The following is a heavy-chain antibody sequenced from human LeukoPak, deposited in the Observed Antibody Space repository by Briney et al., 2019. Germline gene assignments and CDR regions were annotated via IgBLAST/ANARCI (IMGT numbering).Heavy chain of an antibody. Sequence: PSQTLSLTCTVSGGSISSGDYYWSWIRQPPGKGLEWIGYIYYSGSTYYNPSLKSRVTISVDTSKNQFSLKLSSVTAADTAVYYCARGDLRRALFWSSSWYVGPYYFDYWGQGTLVTVSS. D-gene: IGHD6-13*01. V-gene: IGHV4-30-4*01. CDR1: GGSISSGDYY. J-gene: IGHJ4*02. CDR2: IYYSGST. CDR3: ARGDLRRALFWSSSWYVGPYYFDY.